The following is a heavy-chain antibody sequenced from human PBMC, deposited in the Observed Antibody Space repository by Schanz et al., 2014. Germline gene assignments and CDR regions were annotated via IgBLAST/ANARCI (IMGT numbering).Heavy chain of an antibody. CDR1: GFTFRGYA. J-gene: IGHJ4*02. Sequence: EVQLLESGGGLVQPGGSLRLSCAASGFTFRGYAMSWVRQAPGRGLEWVSAISGSGGSTYYADSVKGRFTISRDNSKNTVHLQMNSLRAEDTAVYYCAKDRSWDYDSSGYFDYWGQGTLVTVSS. CDR2: ISGSGGST. CDR3: AKDRSWDYDSSGYFDY. V-gene: IGHV3-23*01. D-gene: IGHD3-22*01.